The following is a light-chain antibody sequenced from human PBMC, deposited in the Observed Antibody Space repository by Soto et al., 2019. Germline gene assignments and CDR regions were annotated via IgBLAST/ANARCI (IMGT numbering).Light chain of an antibody. CDR3: QHRSNSPPTWT. J-gene: IGKJ1*01. CDR1: QRIGTY. V-gene: IGKV3-11*01. CDR2: DTS. Sequence: EIVLTQSPATLSLSPGDRATLSCRASQRIGTYLAWYQQKAGQAPSLLIYDTSNRATGIPTRFSGSGSGTDFTLTLSSLEPEDFSVYFCQHRSNSPPTWTFGQGTKVEI.